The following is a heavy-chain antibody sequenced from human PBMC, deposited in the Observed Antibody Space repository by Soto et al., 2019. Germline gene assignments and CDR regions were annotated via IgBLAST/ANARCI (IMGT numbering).Heavy chain of an antibody. CDR1: GFTFSDYY. CDR3: ARVPISRGSGWYDFDF. J-gene: IGHJ4*02. D-gene: IGHD6-19*01. Sequence: PGWSLRLSCAASGFTFSDYYMSWIRQAPGKGLEWVSYISHSGTYTNYADSVKGRFTISRDNAKNSLYLQMNSLRAEDTAVFYCARVPISRGSGWYDFDFWGQGTVVTVSS. CDR2: ISHSGTYT. V-gene: IGHV3-11*06.